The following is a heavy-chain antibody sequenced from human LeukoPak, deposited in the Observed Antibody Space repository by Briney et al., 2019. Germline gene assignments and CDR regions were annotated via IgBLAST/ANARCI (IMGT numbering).Heavy chain of an antibody. D-gene: IGHD1-7*01. J-gene: IGHJ4*02. CDR2: ISWNSGSI. CDR1: GFTFDDYA. CDR3: AKSLGNWNYDGYFDY. V-gene: IGHV3-9*03. Sequence: PGRSLRLSCAASGFTFDDYAMHWVRHAPGKGLEWVSGISWNSGSIGYADSVKGRFTISRDNAKNSLYLQMNSLRAEDMALYYCAKSLGNWNYDGYFDYWGQGTLVTVSS.